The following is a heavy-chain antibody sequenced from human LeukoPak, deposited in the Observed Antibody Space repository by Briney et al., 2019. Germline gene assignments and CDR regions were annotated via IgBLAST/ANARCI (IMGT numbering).Heavy chain of an antibody. V-gene: IGHV3-48*02. CDR1: GFTFSNYS. CDR3: ARDRARRELPNFDY. J-gene: IGHJ4*02. Sequence: GSLRLSCAASGFTFSNYSMSWVRQAPGKGLEWVSYISSSSSTIHFADSVKGRFTISRDNAKNSLYLQMNSLRDEDTAVYYCARDRARRELPNFDYWGQGTLVTVSS. CDR2: ISSSSSTI. D-gene: IGHD1-7*01.